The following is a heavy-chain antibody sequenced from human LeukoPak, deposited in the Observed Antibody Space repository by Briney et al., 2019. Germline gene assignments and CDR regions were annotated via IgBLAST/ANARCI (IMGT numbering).Heavy chain of an antibody. CDR1: GGSISSSSYY. CDR2: VYTSGST. CDR3: ARRVRGVIVAYNWFDP. D-gene: IGHD3-10*01. V-gene: IGHV4-39*01. Sequence: SETLSLTCTVSGGSISSSSYYWGWIRQPPGKGLEGIGRVYTSGSTYYNPSLKSRVTISVDTSKNQFSLKLSSVTAADTAVYYCARRVRGVIVAYNWFDPWGQGTLVTVSS. J-gene: IGHJ5*02.